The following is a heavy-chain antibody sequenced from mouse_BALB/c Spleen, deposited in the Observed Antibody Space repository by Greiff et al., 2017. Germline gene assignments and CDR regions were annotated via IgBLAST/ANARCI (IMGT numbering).Heavy chain of an antibody. Sequence: VKVVESGPGLVAPSQSLSITCTVSGFSLTGYGVNWVRQPPGKGLEWLGMIWGDGSTDYNSALKSRLSISKDNSKSQVFLRMNSLHTDDTARYYCAISTVVAPYAMDYWGQGTSVTVSS. V-gene: IGHV2-6-7*01. D-gene: IGHD1-1*01. CDR3: AISTVVAPYAMDY. J-gene: IGHJ4*01. CDR1: GFSLTGYG. CDR2: IWGDGST.